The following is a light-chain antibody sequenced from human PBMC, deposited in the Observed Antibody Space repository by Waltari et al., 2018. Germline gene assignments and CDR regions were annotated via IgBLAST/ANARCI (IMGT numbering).Light chain of an antibody. CDR2: YAS. V-gene: IGKV6-21*01. Sequence: DIVLTQSPDFPSVTPKEKVTITCRPSQSIGSSLHWYQQKPAQSPKLLIKYASPSFSGVPARFSGSGSETDFTLTINSLEAEDAATYYCHQSSSLPSTFGQGTKVEIK. CDR1: QSIGSS. CDR3: HQSSSLPST. J-gene: IGKJ1*01.